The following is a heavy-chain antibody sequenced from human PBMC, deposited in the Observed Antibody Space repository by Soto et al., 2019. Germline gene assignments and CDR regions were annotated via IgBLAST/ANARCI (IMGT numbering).Heavy chain of an antibody. Sequence: GGSLRLSCAASGFTFSNAWMSWVRQAPGKGLEWVGRIKSKTDGGTTDYAAPVKGRFTISRDDSKNTLYLQMNSLKTEDTAVYYCTTDAARGYDFWSGFDYWGQGTLVTVSS. CDR1: GFTFSNAW. J-gene: IGHJ4*02. V-gene: IGHV3-15*01. D-gene: IGHD3-3*01. CDR3: TTDAARGYDFWSGFDY. CDR2: IKSKTDGGTT.